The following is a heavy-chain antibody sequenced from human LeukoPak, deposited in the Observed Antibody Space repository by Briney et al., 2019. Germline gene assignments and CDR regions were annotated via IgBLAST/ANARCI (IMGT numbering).Heavy chain of an antibody. Sequence: SSEKVSCKASGGTFSSYAISWVRQAPGQGLEWMGGIIPIFGTANYAQKFQGRVTITADESTSTAYMELSSLRSEDTAVYYCARANHQLLHDACDICGQGTMVTVSS. CDR1: GGTFSSYA. J-gene: IGHJ3*02. CDR2: IIPIFGTA. V-gene: IGHV1-69*01. D-gene: IGHD2-2*01. CDR3: ARANHQLLHDACDI.